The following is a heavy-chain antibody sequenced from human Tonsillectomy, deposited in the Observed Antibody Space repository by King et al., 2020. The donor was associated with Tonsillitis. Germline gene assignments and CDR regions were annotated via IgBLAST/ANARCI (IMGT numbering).Heavy chain of an antibody. CDR3: AREMATPWGGFDY. CDR2: ISYTGST. CDR1: GGSISRYY. Sequence: VQLQESGPGLVKPSETLSLTCTVSGGSISRYYWSWIRQPPGKRLEWIGYISYTGSTNYNPSLKSRLTFSVDTSKNQFSLKLTSVTAADTAVYYCAREMATPWGGFDYWGQGTLVPVSS. J-gene: IGHJ4*02. D-gene: IGHD5-24*01. V-gene: IGHV4-59*01.